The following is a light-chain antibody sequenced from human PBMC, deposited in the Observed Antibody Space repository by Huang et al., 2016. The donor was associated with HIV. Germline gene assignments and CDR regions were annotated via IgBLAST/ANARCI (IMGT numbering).Light chain of an antibody. CDR3: QQFDNVPYS. Sequence: DIQMTQSPSSLSASVGDRVTITCQASQDISNYLNWYQQKPGKAPKLLLYDATKSEGGVPSRFSGSGSGTDFTLTISRLQPEDFATYYCQQFDNVPYSFGRGTRLEIK. V-gene: IGKV1-33*01. CDR1: QDISNY. J-gene: IGKJ2*03. CDR2: DAT.